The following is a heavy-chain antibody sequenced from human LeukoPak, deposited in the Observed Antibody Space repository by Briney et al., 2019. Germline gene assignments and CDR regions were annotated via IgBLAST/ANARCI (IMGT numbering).Heavy chain of an antibody. J-gene: IGHJ4*02. Sequence: GGSLRLSCAASGFTFSSYGMHWVRQAPGKGLEWVAFIRYDGSNKYYADSVKGRFTISRDNSKNTLYLQMNSLRAEDTAVYYCAKDRDIVVVPAVDFDYWGQGTLDTVSS. CDR1: GFTFSSYG. CDR3: AKDRDIVVVPAVDFDY. CDR2: IRYDGSNK. D-gene: IGHD2-2*01. V-gene: IGHV3-30*02.